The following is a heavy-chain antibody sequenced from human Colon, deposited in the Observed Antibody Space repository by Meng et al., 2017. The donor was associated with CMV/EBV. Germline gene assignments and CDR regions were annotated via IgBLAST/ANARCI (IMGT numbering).Heavy chain of an antibody. V-gene: IGHV1-18*03. CDR3: ARGYDYSNYVPIDS. D-gene: IGHD4-11*01. J-gene: IGHJ4*02. CDR1: GYTFSDFY. Sequence: KASGYTFSDFYMHWVRQAPGQGLEWMGWIFAFNGKTFYAQNFQGRLTMTTDASTATSYLELRSLRSDDMAVYYCARGYDYSNYVPIDSWGQGTLVTVSS. CDR2: IFAFNGKT.